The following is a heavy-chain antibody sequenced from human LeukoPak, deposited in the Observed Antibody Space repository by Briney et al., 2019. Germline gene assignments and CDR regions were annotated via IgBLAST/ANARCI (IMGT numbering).Heavy chain of an antibody. Sequence: ASVKVSCKASGYTFTSYGVSWVRQAPGQGLEWMGWISAYNGNTNYAQKLQGRVTMTTDTSTSTAYMELRSLRSDDTAVYYCARDLGYCTNGVCHTRIDYWGQGTLVAVSS. D-gene: IGHD2-8*01. J-gene: IGHJ4*02. V-gene: IGHV1-18*01. CDR3: ARDLGYCTNGVCHTRIDY. CDR2: ISAYNGNT. CDR1: GYTFTSYG.